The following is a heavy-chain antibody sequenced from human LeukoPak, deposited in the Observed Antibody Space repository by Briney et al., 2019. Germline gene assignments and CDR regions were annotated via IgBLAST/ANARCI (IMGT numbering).Heavy chain of an antibody. Sequence: PGGSLRLSCAASGFTFSSYSMNWVRQAPGKGLEWVSSISSSSSYIYYADSVKGRFTISRDNAKNSLYLQMNSLRAEDTAVYYCARETKNGYGYGPATDWGQGTLVTVSS. V-gene: IGHV3-21*01. CDR3: ARETKNGYGYGPATD. D-gene: IGHD5-18*01. J-gene: IGHJ4*02. CDR2: ISSSSSYI. CDR1: GFTFSSYS.